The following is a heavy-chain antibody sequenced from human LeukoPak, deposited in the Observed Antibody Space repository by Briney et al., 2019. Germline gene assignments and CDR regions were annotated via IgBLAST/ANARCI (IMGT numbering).Heavy chain of an antibody. J-gene: IGHJ4*02. Sequence: PGGSLRLSCAASGFTFSSYAMSWVRQAPGKGLEWVSYISSSGSTIYYADSVKGRFTISRDNAKNSLYLQMNSLRAEDTAVYYCAKRGPGSPQSGKYYFDYWGQGTLVTVSS. D-gene: IGHD3-10*01. CDR1: GFTFSSYA. CDR2: ISSSGSTI. V-gene: IGHV3-48*04. CDR3: AKRGPGSPQSGKYYFDY.